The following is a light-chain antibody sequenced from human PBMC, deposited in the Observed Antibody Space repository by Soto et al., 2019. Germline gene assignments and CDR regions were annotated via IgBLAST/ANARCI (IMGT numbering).Light chain of an antibody. CDR1: QSVRSSH. Sequence: EIVLTQSPGTLSLSTGERATLACRASQSVRSSHLAWYQQKPGQAPRLLIYGASSRATGIPDRFSGSGSGTDFTLTISRLEPEDFAVYYCQHSGSSHPVTFGQVTNLEIK. J-gene: IGKJ2*01. CDR3: QHSGSSHPVT. CDR2: GAS. V-gene: IGKV3-20*01.